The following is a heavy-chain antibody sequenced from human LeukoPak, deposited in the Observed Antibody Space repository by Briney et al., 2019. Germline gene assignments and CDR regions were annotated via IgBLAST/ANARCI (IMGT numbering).Heavy chain of an antibody. CDR2: ISWNSGSI. Sequence: PGGSLRLSCAASGFTFDDYAMHWVRQAPGKGLEWVSGISWNSGSIGYADSVKGRFTISRDNSKNTLYLQMNSLRAEDTAVYYCATLEEYYYDSSGYWGQGTLVTVSS. J-gene: IGHJ4*02. V-gene: IGHV3-9*01. D-gene: IGHD3-22*01. CDR3: ATLEEYYYDSSGY. CDR1: GFTFDDYA.